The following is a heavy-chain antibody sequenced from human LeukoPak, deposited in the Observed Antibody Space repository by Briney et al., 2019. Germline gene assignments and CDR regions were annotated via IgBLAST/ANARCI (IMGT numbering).Heavy chain of an antibody. CDR3: AGNLVAAAPGDA. CDR1: GFTFSTYW. D-gene: IGHD2-2*01. V-gene: IGHV3-7*01. J-gene: IGHJ5*02. CDR2: ISPDGGVQ. Sequence: PGGSLRLSCAASGFTFSTYWITWVRQAPGKGLEWVANISPDGGVQSYVDSVKGRFSISRDNAKNSLYLQMHSLRAEDTAVYYCAGNLVAAAPGDAWGQGNLVTVSS.